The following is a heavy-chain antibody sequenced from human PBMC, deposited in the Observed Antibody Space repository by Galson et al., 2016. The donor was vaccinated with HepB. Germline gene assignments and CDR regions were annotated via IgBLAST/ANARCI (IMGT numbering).Heavy chain of an antibody. CDR2: SGSGGPT. V-gene: IGHV3-23*01. CDR1: GFTFSSYA. J-gene: IGHJ4*02. CDR3: AKSFLEYDILTGYYRRGADY. Sequence: SLRLSCAASGFTFSSYAMSWVRQAPGKGLEWVSSSGSGGPTYYADSVKGRFTISRDNSKNTLFLQMHSLRADDTAVYYCAKSFLEYDILTGYYRRGADYWGQGTLVTVSS. D-gene: IGHD3-9*01.